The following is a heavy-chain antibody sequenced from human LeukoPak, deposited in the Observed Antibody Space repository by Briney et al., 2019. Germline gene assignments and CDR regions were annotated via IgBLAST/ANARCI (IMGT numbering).Heavy chain of an antibody. V-gene: IGHV4-38-2*01. D-gene: IGHD3-22*01. Sequence: IPSETLSHTCAVSNDSISSGYYWGWIRQPPGKGLEWIGSIYYSGSTSYNPSLKSRVTISVDTSKNHFSLRLSSVTAADTAVYYCARNVTSYYDSRGYYAFDVWGPGTMVTVSS. CDR3: ARNVTSYYDSRGYYAFDV. CDR1: NDSISSGYY. CDR2: IYYSGST. J-gene: IGHJ3*01.